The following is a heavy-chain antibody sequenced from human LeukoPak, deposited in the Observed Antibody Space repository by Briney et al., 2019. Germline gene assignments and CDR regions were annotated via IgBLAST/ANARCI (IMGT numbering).Heavy chain of an antibody. D-gene: IGHD2-2*01. Sequence: PSETLSLTCTVSGGSISSGSYYWGWIWQPAGKGLEWIGRIYTSGSTNYNPSLKSRVTISVDTSKNQFSLKLSSVTAADTAVYYCARQYCSSTSCLFVMDVWGKGTTVTVSS. CDR3: ARQYCSSTSCLFVMDV. V-gene: IGHV4-61*02. J-gene: IGHJ6*04. CDR2: IYTSGST. CDR1: GGSISSGSYY.